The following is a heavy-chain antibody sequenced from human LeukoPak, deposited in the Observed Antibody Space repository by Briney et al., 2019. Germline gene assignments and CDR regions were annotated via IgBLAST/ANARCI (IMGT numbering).Heavy chain of an antibody. Sequence: ASVKVSCKASGYTFTSYDINWVRQATGQGLEWMGWMNPNSGNTGYAQKFQGRVTMTRNTSISTAYMELSSLRSEDTAVYYCAKARSGSSASCYNAWGQGTRVTVSS. J-gene: IGHJ4*02. CDR3: AKARSGSSASCYNA. V-gene: IGHV1-8*01. CDR2: MNPNSGNT. CDR1: GYTFTSYD. D-gene: IGHD2-2*01.